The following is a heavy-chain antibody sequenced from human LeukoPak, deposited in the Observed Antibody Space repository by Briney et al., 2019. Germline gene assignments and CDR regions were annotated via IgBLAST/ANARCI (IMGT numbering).Heavy chain of an antibody. Sequence: GGSLRLSCAASGFTFSSYSMSWVRQAPGKRLGWVSSISSSGSYIYYADSVKGRFTISRDNAKNSLYLQMNSLRAEDTAVYYCASGVTMVRGVIPYSDYWGQGTLVTVSS. CDR1: GFTFSSYS. D-gene: IGHD3-10*01. V-gene: IGHV3-21*01. J-gene: IGHJ4*02. CDR2: ISSSGSYI. CDR3: ASGVTMVRGVIPYSDY.